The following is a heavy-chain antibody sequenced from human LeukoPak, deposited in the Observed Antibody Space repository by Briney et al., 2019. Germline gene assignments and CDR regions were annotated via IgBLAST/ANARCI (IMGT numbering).Heavy chain of an antibody. D-gene: IGHD2-8*01. CDR3: ATFSGYCTNGLCYTYGPRHAFDI. Sequence: SETLSLTCAVYGGSFSGYYWSWIRQPPGKGLEWIGEINHSGSTNYNPSLKSRVTISVDTSKNQFSLKLSSVTAADTAVYYCATFSGYCTNGLCYTYGPRHAFDIWGQETMVTVSS. J-gene: IGHJ3*02. CDR2: INHSGST. V-gene: IGHV4-34*01. CDR1: GGSFSGYY.